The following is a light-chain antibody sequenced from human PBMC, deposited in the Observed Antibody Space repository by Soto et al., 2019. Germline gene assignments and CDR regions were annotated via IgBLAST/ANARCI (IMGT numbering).Light chain of an antibody. J-gene: IGKJ5*01. V-gene: IGKV3-11*01. Sequence: IVLTQSPATLSLTPEERATLSCRASQSFRGLLAWYQQKPGQAPRLLIYDAYNRATGIPPRFSGSGSGTDFTLTISSLEPEDSAVYYCQQRHTWPITFGQGTRLEI. CDR2: DAY. CDR1: QSFRGL. CDR3: QQRHTWPIT.